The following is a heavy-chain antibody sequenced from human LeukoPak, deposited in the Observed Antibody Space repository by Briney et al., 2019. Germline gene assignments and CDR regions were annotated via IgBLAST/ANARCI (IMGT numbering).Heavy chain of an antibody. CDR3: VRYRSGSGRFDD. CDR2: LYYTENT. V-gene: IGHV4-39*01. J-gene: IGHJ4*02. D-gene: IGHD3-16*02. Sequence: PSETLSLTCTVSGDSISGQTHSWGWVRQPPGKGLEWIGYLYYTENTYYNPSLKSRATISVDTSKIQFSLRLSSVTAEDTGIYYCVRYRSGSGRFDDWGQGTLVTVSS. CDR1: GDSISGQTHS.